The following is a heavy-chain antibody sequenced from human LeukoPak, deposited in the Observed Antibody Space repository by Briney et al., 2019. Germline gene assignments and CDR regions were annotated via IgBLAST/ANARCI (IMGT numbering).Heavy chain of an antibody. CDR2: IKQDGSEK. CDR1: GFTFSSYW. Sequence: GGSLRLSCAASGFTFSSYWMHWVRQAPGKGLEWVANIKQDGSEKYYADSVKGRFTISRDNSKNTLYLQMNSLRAEDTAVYYCAREGIVVVPAATTFDYWGQGTLVTVSS. J-gene: IGHJ4*02. V-gene: IGHV3-7*01. CDR3: AREGIVVVPAATTFDY. D-gene: IGHD2-2*01.